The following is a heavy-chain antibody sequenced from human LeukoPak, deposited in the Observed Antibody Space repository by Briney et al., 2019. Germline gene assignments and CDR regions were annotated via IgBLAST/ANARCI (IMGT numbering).Heavy chain of an antibody. J-gene: IGHJ4*02. D-gene: IGHD4-23*01. CDR3: ARGKYGGLDSTLDY. CDR2: ISYDGSNK. CDR1: GFTFSSYA. V-gene: IGHV3-30-3*01. Sequence: PGRSLRLSCAASGFTFSSYAMHWVRQAPGKGLEWVAVISYDGSNKYYAGSVKGRFTISRDNSKNTLYLQMNSLRAEDTAVYYCARGKYGGLDSTLDYWGQGTLVTVSS.